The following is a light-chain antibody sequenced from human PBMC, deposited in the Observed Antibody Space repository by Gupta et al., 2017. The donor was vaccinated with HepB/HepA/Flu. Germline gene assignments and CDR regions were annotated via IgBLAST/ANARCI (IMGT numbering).Light chain of an antibody. Sequence: DIQMTQSPSSVSASVGDRVTITCRASQGISSWLAWYQQKPGKAPKLLIYAASSMQSVVPSRFSGSGSGADFTLLIISRQPQDFATYYCRQAYGFALTFGGGTKVEIK. CDR3: RQAYGFALT. V-gene: IGKV1-12*01. CDR2: AAS. J-gene: IGKJ4*01. CDR1: QGISSW.